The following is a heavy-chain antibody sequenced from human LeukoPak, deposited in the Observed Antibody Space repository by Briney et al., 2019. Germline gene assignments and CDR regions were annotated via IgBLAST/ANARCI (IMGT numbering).Heavy chain of an antibody. CDR2: ISGSGTA. CDR3: AKSLRAIAVAGTTLDS. J-gene: IGHJ4*02. Sequence: PGGSLRLSCAVSGVTFTNYAMTWVRQAPGKGLEWVSTISGSGTAYYPDSVKGRFTISRNNSNNTLYLRMNSLRSDDTAIYYCAKSLRAIAVAGTTLDSWGQGTLVTVSS. D-gene: IGHD6-19*01. V-gene: IGHV3-23*01. CDR1: GVTFTNYA.